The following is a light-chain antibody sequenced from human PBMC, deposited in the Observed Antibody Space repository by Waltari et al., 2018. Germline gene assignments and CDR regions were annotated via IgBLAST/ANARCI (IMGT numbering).Light chain of an antibody. Sequence: QSVLTQPPSVSGAPGQRVTISCTGSGSNIGGGYDVHWYQQLPRAAPKLLIYGSTSRPLGVPARFFGSTSGTSASLAITGLQAEDEADYYCQSYDTSLSVVFGGGTKLTVL. CDR2: GST. J-gene: IGLJ3*02. CDR3: QSYDTSLSVV. CDR1: GSNIGGGYD. V-gene: IGLV1-40*01.